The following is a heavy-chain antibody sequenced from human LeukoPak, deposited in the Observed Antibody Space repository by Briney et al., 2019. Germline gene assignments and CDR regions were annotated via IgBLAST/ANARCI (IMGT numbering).Heavy chain of an antibody. J-gene: IGHJ3*02. CDR3: XXXXFLEWLLEGDDAFDI. CDR2: ISSSSSYI. Sequence: GGSLRLSCAASGFTFSSYSMNWVRQAPGKGLKWVSSISSSSSYIYYADSVKGRFTISRDNAKNSLYLQMNSLRAEDTAVYYXXXXXFLEWLLEGDDAFDIWGQGTMVTVSS. D-gene: IGHD3-3*01. CDR1: GFTFSSYS. V-gene: IGHV3-21*01.